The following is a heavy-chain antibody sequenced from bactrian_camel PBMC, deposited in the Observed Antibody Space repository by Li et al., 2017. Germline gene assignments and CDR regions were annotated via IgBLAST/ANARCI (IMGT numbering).Heavy chain of an antibody. V-gene: IGHV3S53*01. D-gene: IGHD2*01. CDR1: ANVCC. J-gene: IGHJ4*01. Sequence: HVQLVESGGGSVAAGESLRLSCVASANVCCMGWFRQVPGKGREGVATIANDGTTDYADSVMGRFRISRDNAKNSVYLQMHSLKLEDTAMYYCAADFGPYCSGSYLARRANFEGQGTQVTVS. CDR2: IANDGTT.